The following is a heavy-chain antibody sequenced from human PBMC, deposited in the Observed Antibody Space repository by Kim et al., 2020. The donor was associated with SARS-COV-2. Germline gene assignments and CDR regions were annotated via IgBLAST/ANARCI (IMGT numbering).Heavy chain of an antibody. CDR3: AKVSSSFTYFYYMDV. Sequence: DSVKGRFTISRDNSNNTLYLQMNSLRPEDTAVFYCAKVSSSFTYFYYMDVWGKGTTVTVSS. J-gene: IGHJ6*03. V-gene: IGHV3-30*02.